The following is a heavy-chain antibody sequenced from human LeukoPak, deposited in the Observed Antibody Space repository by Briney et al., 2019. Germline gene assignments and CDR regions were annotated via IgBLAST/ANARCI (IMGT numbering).Heavy chain of an antibody. CDR2: IYTSGST. CDR3: ARVSAVTSAFDY. J-gene: IGHJ4*02. CDR1: GGSISSYY. V-gene: IGHV4-4*07. D-gene: IGHD4-11*01. Sequence: SETLPLTCTVSGGSISSYYWSWIRQPAGKGLEWIGRIYTSGSTNYNPSLKSRVTMSVDTSKNQFSLKLSSVTAADTAVYYCARVSAVTSAFDYWGQGTLVTVSS.